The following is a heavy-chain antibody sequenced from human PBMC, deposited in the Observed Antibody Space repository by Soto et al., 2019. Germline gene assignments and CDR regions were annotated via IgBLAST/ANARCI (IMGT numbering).Heavy chain of an antibody. CDR1: GGTFSSYA. Sequence: SVKVSCKASGGTFSSYAISWVRQAPGQGLEWMGGIIPIFGTANYAQKFQGRVTITADESTSTAYMELSSLRSEDTAVYYCASPGIPAYYYYYGMDVWGQGATVTVSS. V-gene: IGHV1-69*13. CDR3: ASPGIPAYYYYYGMDV. CDR2: IIPIFGTA. D-gene: IGHD6-13*01. J-gene: IGHJ6*02.